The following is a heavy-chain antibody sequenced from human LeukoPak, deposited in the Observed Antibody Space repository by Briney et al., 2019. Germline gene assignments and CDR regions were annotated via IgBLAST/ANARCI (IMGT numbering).Heavy chain of an antibody. CDR3: GISQTWDHLFEA. J-gene: IGHJ5*02. D-gene: IGHD1-14*01. Sequence: GSLRLSCAASGFTFSSYAMSWVRQAPGKGLEWVSFISINTNTFYAGSVRGRFTISRDRSKNTLLLQMNSLRDEDSAVYYCGISQTWDHLFEAWGQGTLVTVSS. V-gene: IGHV3-23*05. CDR2: ISINTNT. CDR1: GFTFSSYA.